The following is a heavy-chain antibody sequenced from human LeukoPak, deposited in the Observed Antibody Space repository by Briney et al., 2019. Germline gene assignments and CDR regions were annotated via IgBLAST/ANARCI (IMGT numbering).Heavy chain of an antibody. CDR2: IWFDGSNK. D-gene: IGHD4-17*01. V-gene: IGHV3-33*01. CDR3: ARGYGDRLDCFDP. Sequence: GGSLRLSCAASGFPFSSYDMHWVRQAPGKGLEWVSVIWFDGSNKYYADSVKGRFTISRDNSKNTLYLQMNSLRAEDTAVYYCARGYGDRLDCFDPWGQGTLVTVSS. CDR1: GFPFSSYD. J-gene: IGHJ5*02.